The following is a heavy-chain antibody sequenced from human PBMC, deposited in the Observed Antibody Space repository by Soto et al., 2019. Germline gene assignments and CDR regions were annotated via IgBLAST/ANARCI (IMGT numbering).Heavy chain of an antibody. CDR3: AREFDV. CDR1: GFSFSAYL. Sequence: GGSLRLSCEASGFSFSAYLMSWVRQAPGKGLEWVANIKQDGSEQYYVESVKGRFTISRNKAKNSMYLQMNRLRAEDTDVFYCAREFDVWGRGTLVTVSS. J-gene: IGHJ2*01. CDR2: IKQDGSEQ. V-gene: IGHV3-7*01.